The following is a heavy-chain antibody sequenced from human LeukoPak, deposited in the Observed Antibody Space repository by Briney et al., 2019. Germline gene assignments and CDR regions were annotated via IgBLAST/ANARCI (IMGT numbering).Heavy chain of an antibody. V-gene: IGHV4-59*01. D-gene: IGHD1-26*01. CDR1: DGSINSYY. Sequence: PSETLSLTCSVSDGSINSYYWNWIRRPPGKGLEWIGYIYYNGNTNYSPSLKSRVTMSVDTSKNLFSLKVSSVTAADAAVYYCARGRSNYYGMDVWGQGTTVTVSS. CDR3: ARGRSNYYGMDV. J-gene: IGHJ6*02. CDR2: IYYNGNT.